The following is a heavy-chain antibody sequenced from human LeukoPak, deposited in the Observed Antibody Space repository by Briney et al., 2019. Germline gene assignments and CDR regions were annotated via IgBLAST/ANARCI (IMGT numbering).Heavy chain of an antibody. V-gene: IGHV3-74*01. CDR1: GFTFSSYW. CDR3: AREYGDSLDV. Sequence: GGSLILSCAASGFTFSSYWVHWVRQAPGKGLVWVSRINSDGSSTNYADSVKGRFTISRDNAKNTLYLQMSSLRAEDTAMYYCAREYGDSLDVWGQGTTVTVSS. CDR2: INSDGSST. J-gene: IGHJ6*02. D-gene: IGHD4-17*01.